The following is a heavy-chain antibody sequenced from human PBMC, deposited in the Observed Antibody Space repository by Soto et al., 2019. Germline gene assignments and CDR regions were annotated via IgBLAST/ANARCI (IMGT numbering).Heavy chain of an antibody. V-gene: IGHV4-59*01. D-gene: IGHD5-18*01. CDR2: VHYSGST. J-gene: IGHJ4*02. Sequence: QVQLQESGPGLVEPSETLSLTCTVSGGSISNYYWSWIRQPPGKGLEWIGLVHYSGSTNYNPSLKSRVTISVDTSKNQFSLTLSSVTAADTAVYYCARARGYSYGPEYWGQGTLVTVSS. CDR3: ARARGYSYGPEY. CDR1: GGSISNYY.